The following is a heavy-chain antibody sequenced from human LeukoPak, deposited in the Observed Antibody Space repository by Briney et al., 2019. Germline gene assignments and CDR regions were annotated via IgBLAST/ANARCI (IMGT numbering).Heavy chain of an antibody. CDR1: GFTFSSYA. V-gene: IGHV3-23*01. D-gene: IGHD6-13*01. Sequence: PGGSLRLSCAASGFTFSSYAMTWVPQPPGKGLEWVSAISGGGGSPYYADSVKGRFTISRDNSKNTLYLQMNSLRAEDTAVYYCAKVSRGIAAAGTIKYFDYWGQGTLVTVSS. CDR3: AKVSRGIAAAGTIKYFDY. J-gene: IGHJ4*02. CDR2: ISGGGGSP.